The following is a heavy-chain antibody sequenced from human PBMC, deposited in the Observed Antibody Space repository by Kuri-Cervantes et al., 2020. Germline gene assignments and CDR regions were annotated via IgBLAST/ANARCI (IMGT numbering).Heavy chain of an antibody. CDR2: ISYDGSNK. CDR3: ARDEYYYDSSGYFEWFDP. D-gene: IGHD3-22*01. Sequence: GGSLRLSCAASGFTLSSYAMHWVRQAPGKGMEWVAVISYDGSNKYFADSVKGRFTISRDNSKDTLYLQMNSLRAEDTAVYYCARDEYYYDSSGYFEWFDPWGQGTLVTVSS. CDR1: GFTLSSYA. V-gene: IGHV3-30-3*01. J-gene: IGHJ5*02.